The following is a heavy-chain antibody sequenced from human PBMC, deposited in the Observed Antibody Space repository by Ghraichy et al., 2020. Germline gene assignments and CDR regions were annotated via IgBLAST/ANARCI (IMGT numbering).Heavy chain of an antibody. Sequence: GGSLRLSCAASGFTLSDYWMNWVRQAPGKGPEWVAIIKQDGSEKHYVDSVKGRFTISRDNAKNSLHLQMNSLRVDDTAVYYCARASVWVIDYWGQGNLVTVSS. D-gene: IGHD2-21*01. V-gene: IGHV3-7*04. J-gene: IGHJ4*02. CDR2: IKQDGSEK. CDR3: ARASVWVIDY. CDR1: GFTLSDYW.